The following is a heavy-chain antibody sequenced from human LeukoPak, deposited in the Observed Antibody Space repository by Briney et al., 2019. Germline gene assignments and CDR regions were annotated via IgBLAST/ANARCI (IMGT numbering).Heavy chain of an antibody. CDR2: INTNTGNP. D-gene: IGHD6-19*01. V-gene: IGHV7-4-1*02. CDR3: ARGPSSAIDY. Sequence: GASVTVSCTASGYTFSSYAMNWVRQAPGQGLEWMGWINTNTGNPTYAQGFTGRFVFSLDTSVSTSYLQISSLKAEDTAVYYCARGPSSAIDYWGQGTLVTVSS. CDR1: GYTFSSYA. J-gene: IGHJ4*02.